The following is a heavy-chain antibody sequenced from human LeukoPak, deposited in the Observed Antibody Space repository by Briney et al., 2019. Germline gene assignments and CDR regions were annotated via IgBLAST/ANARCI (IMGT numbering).Heavy chain of an antibody. J-gene: IGHJ4*02. Sequence: GGSLRLSCAASGFTFSSLGMNWVRQAPGKGLEWVAVIWNDGNKKYYADSVKGRFTISRDNSKNTLYLQMNSLRAEDTAVYYCARISGVCYNDYWGQGTLVTVPS. CDR3: ARISGVCYNDY. V-gene: IGHV3-33*01. CDR2: IWNDGNKK. D-gene: IGHD3-10*01. CDR1: GFTFSSLG.